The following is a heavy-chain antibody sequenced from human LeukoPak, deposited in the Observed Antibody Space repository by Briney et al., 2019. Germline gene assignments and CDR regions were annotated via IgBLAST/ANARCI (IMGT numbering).Heavy chain of an antibody. CDR2: IIPIFGTA. D-gene: IGHD3-3*01. Sequence: SVKVSCKASGGTFSSYAISWVRQAPGQGLEWMGRIIPIFGTANCAQKFQGRVTITTDESTSTAYMELSSLRSEDTAVYYCATLRRSHYDFWSGPMDVWGKGTTVTVSS. CDR3: ATLRRSHYDFWSGPMDV. V-gene: IGHV1-69*05. CDR1: GGTFSSYA. J-gene: IGHJ6*03.